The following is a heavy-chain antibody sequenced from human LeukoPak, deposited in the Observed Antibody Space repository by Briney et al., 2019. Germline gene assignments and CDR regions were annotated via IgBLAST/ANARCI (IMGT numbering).Heavy chain of an antibody. CDR3: ARVHSGSYRGDY. CDR2: IYHSGST. Sequence: SETLSLTCTVSGYSISSGYYWGWIRRPPGKGLEWIGSIYHSGSTYYNPSLKSRVTISVDTSKNQFSLKLSSVTAADTAVYYCARVHSGSYRGDYWGQGTLVTVSS. J-gene: IGHJ4*02. CDR1: GYSISSGYY. V-gene: IGHV4-38-2*02. D-gene: IGHD1-26*01.